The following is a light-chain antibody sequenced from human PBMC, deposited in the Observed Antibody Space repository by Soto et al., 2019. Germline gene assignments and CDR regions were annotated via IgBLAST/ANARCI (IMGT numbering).Light chain of an antibody. CDR2: GAS. J-gene: IGKJ5*01. Sequence: VLTQSPGTLSLSPGEGATLSCRASQTVSITYLTWYKQKPGQAPRLLILGASKRATGIPDRFSGSGSGRDFTLTTRRLEPEDFAVYSCQQYGSSPLIRFGQGTRSESK. V-gene: IGKV3-20*01. CDR1: QTVSITY. CDR3: QQYGSSPLIR.